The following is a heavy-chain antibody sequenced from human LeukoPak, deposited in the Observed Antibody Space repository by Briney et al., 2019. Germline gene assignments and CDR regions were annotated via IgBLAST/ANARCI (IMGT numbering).Heavy chain of an antibody. CDR3: ARSARYSGYDSHLDY. V-gene: IGHV1-18*01. CDR1: GYTFTSYG. Sequence: ASVKVSCKASGYTFTSYGISWVRQAPGQGLEWMGWISAYNGNTNYAQKLQGRVTMTTDTSTSTAYMELRSLRSDDTAVYYCARSARYSGYDSHLDYWGQGTLVTVSS. D-gene: IGHD5-12*01. CDR2: ISAYNGNT. J-gene: IGHJ4*02.